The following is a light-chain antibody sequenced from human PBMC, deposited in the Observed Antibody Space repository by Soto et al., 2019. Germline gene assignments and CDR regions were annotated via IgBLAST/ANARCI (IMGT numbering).Light chain of an antibody. V-gene: IGKV3-15*01. CDR3: QQYINWPPTYT. Sequence: EIVMTQSPATLSVSPGERATLSCRASQSISSNLAWYQQKPGQAPRLLIYSASTRATGIPARFSGSGSETVFALTIRSLQSEDVAVYYCQQYINWPPTYTFGQGTKLEIK. J-gene: IGKJ2*01. CDR1: QSISSN. CDR2: SAS.